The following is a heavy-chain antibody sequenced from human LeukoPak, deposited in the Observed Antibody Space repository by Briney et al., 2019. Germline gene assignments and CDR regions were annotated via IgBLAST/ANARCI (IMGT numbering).Heavy chain of an antibody. V-gene: IGHV3-11*04. CDR1: GLTFSDYY. D-gene: IGHD2-8*01. CDR2: ISSSGSTI. Sequence: GASLRLSCAASGLTFSDYYMSWIRQAPGKGLEWVSYISSSGSTIYYADSVKGRFTISRDNAKNSLYLEMNSLRAEDTAVYYCARDGALEGIVLMTSFDPWGQGTLVTVSS. CDR3: ARDGALEGIVLMTSFDP. J-gene: IGHJ5*02.